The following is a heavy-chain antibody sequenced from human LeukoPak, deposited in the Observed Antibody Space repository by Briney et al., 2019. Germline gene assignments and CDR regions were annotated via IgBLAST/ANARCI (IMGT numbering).Heavy chain of an antibody. D-gene: IGHD6-25*01. CDR2: IRYDGSNK. V-gene: IGHV3-30*02. CDR1: GFTFSSYG. CDR3: AKDMAATLDY. J-gene: IGHJ4*02. Sequence: GGSLRLSCAASGFTFSSYGMHWVRQAPGKGLEWVAFIRYDGSNKYYADSVKGRFTISRDNSKNTLYLQMKSLRAEDTAVYYCAKDMAATLDYWGQGTLVTVSS.